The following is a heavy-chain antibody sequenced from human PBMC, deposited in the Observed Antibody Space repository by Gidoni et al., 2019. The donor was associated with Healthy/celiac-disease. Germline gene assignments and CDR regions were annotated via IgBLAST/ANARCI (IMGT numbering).Heavy chain of an antibody. J-gene: IGHJ5*02. CDR1: GGSFSGYS. CDR2: INHSGST. D-gene: IGHD2-21*02. Sequence: QVQLQQWGAGLLKPSETLSLTCAVYGGSFSGYSWSWIRQPPGKGLAWIGEINHSGSTNYNPSLKSRVTISVDTSKNQFSLKLSSVTAADTAVYYCARMGRFGYGGNSRRVVQGWFDPWGQGTLVTVSS. V-gene: IGHV4-34*01. CDR3: ARMGRFGYGGNSRRVVQGWFDP.